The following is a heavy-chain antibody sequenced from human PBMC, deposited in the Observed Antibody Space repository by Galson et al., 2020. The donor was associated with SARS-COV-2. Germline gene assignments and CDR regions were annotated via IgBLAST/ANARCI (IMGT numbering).Heavy chain of an antibody. J-gene: IGHJ5*02. CDR3: ATAADMVQGHTNWFDP. V-gene: IGHV1-24*01. Sequence: ASVKVSCKVSGYTLTELSMHWVRQAPGKGLEWMGGFDPEDGETIYAQKFQGRVTMTEDTSTDTAYMELSSLRSEDTAVYYCATAADMVQGHTNWFDPWGQGTLVTVSS. CDR1: GYTLTELS. CDR2: FDPEDGET. D-gene: IGHD3-10*01.